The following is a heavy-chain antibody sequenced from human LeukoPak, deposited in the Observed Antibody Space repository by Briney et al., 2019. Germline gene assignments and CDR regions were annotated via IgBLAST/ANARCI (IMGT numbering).Heavy chain of an antibody. CDR1: GFTLSDYH. CDR2: ITTISHYI. D-gene: IGHD3-10*01. Sequence: GGSLRLSCAASGFTLSDYHMNWVRQAPGKGLEWLSSITTISHYIYYAGAVRGRFTIPRDNAKNPLYLQMNSLRGEDTAVYYCARSGGPGTYHQLRYNWFDPWGQGTLVTVSS. CDR3: ARSGGPGTYHQLRYNWFDP. V-gene: IGHV3-21*01. J-gene: IGHJ5*02.